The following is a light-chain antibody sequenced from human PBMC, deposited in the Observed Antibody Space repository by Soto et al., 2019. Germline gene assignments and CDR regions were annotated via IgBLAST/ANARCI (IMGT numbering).Light chain of an antibody. CDR2: GAS. CDR3: QQYDNSVYI. Sequence: EIVLTQSPGTLSLSPGERATLSCRASQSVSSRDLAWYQQKPGQAPRLLIFGASTRATGIPDRFSGGGSGTDFTLTISRMEPEDFAVYYCQQYDNSVYIFDQGTKLEIK. V-gene: IGKV3-20*01. CDR1: QSVSSRD. J-gene: IGKJ2*01.